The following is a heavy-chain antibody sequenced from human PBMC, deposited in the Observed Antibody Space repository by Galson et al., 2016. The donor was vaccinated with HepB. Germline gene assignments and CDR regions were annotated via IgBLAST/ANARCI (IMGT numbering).Heavy chain of an antibody. CDR2: ISGSSGYV. V-gene: IGHV3-21*01. CDR1: GFIFSSYT. Sequence: SLRLSCAASGFIFSSYTLSWVRQAPGKGLEWVASISGSSGYVHYADSVKGRFTVSRDNAKNSLSLRMSGLTAEDTAVYYCVRDACGGDCSNPIQFDFWGQGTLATVSS. CDR3: VRDACGGDCSNPIQFDF. D-gene: IGHD2-21*01. J-gene: IGHJ4*02.